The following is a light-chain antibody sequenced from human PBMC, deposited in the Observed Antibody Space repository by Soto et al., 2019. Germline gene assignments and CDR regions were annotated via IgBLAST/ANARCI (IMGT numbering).Light chain of an antibody. CDR3: QQRSNWLWT. Sequence: DIQMTQSPSTLSASVGDRVTITCRASQSVSSWLAWYQQKPGKAPRVLIYDASSLESGVPSRFSGSGSGTDFTLTISSLEPEDFAVYYCQQRSNWLWTFGQGTKVDI. J-gene: IGKJ1*01. CDR2: DAS. CDR1: QSVSSW. V-gene: IGKV1-5*01.